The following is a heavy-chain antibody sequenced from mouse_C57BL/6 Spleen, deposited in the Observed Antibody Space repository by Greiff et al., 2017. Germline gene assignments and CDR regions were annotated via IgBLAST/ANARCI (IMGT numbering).Heavy chain of an antibody. V-gene: IGHV1-52*01. Sequence: QVQLQQPGAELVRPGSSVKLSCKASGYTFTSYWMHWVKQRPIQGLEWIGNIDPSDSETHYNQKFKDKATLTVDKSSSTAYMQLSSLTSEDSAVYYWAREDYYGSWFAYWGQGTLVTVSA. CDR3: AREDYYGSWFAY. J-gene: IGHJ3*01. D-gene: IGHD1-1*01. CDR1: GYTFTSYW. CDR2: IDPSDSET.